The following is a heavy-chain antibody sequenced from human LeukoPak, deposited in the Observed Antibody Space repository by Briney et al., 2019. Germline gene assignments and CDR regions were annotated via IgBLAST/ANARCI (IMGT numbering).Heavy chain of an antibody. CDR3: AREADYDSSGYRTYYFDY. CDR2: INPSGGST. Sequence: ASVKVSCKASGYTFTSYYMHRVRQAPGQGLEWMGIINPSGGSTSYAQKFQGRVTMTRDTSTSTVYMELSSLRSEDTAVYYCAREADYDSSGYRTYYFDYWGQGTLVTVSS. V-gene: IGHV1-46*01. CDR1: GYTFTSYY. D-gene: IGHD3-22*01. J-gene: IGHJ4*02.